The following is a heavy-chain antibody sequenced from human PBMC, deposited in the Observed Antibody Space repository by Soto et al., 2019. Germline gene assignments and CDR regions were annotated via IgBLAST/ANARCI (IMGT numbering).Heavy chain of an antibody. CDR2: MNPNSGNT. Sequence: QVQLVQSGAEVKKPGASVKVSCKASGYTFTSYDINWVRQATGQGLEWMGWMNPNSGNTGYAQKFQGRVTMTRNTSISTAYMELSRLRSEDTDVYYCASSQQTDGGNVNYWGQGTLVTVSS. D-gene: IGHD2-15*01. V-gene: IGHV1-8*01. J-gene: IGHJ4*02. CDR1: GYTFTSYD. CDR3: ASSQQTDGGNVNY.